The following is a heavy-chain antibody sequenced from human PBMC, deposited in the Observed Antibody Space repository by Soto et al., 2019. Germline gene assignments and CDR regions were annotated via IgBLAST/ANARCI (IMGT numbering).Heavy chain of an antibody. D-gene: IGHD1-1*01. V-gene: IGHV4-4*02. CDR2: VHISGHS. J-gene: IGHJ5*01. CDR1: GGSVRAPDW. Sequence: QVHLQESGPELVAPSGTLSLTCTLSGGSVRAPDWWNWVRQSPDKGLEWIAEVHISGHSNYNPSLRSRVSVSIDSSKNPFYLNLNSVTAADTAIYYCARVRQGCSANNCYFDPWGQGTQVTISS. CDR3: ARVRQGCSANNCYFDP.